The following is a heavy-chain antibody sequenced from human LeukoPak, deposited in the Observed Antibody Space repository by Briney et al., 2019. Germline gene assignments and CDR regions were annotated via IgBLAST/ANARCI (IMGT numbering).Heavy chain of an antibody. D-gene: IGHD3-16*01. J-gene: IGHJ4*02. CDR1: GYSISSGYY. CDR3: ARVGDYVWGTLDY. CDR2: IYHSGST. V-gene: IGHV4-38-2*02. Sequence: PSETLSPTCTVSGYSISSGYYWGWIRQPPGKGLEWIESIYHSGSTYYNPCLKSRVTISVDTSKNQFSLKLSSVTAADTAVYYCARVGDYVWGTLDYWGQGTLVTVSS.